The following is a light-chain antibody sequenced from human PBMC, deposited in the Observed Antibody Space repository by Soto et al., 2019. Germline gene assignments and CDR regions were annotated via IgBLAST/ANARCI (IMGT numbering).Light chain of an antibody. CDR3: QQYNAYSQA. CDR2: QAS. V-gene: IGKV1-5*03. CDR1: ESVRRW. Sequence: DIQMTQSPSTLSASVGDRVTITSRASESVRRWLAWYQQKPGRTPKLLIYQASTLETGVPSRFSGSGSGTEFTLTISSLQPDDFATYYCQQYNAYSQAFGQGTKVEIK. J-gene: IGKJ1*01.